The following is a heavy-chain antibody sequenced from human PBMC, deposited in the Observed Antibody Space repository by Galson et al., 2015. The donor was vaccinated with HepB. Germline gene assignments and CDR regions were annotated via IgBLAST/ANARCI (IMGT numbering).Heavy chain of an antibody. CDR2: IWNDGSNQ. Sequence: SLRLSCAASGFTFSTYGMHWVRQAPGKGLEWVAVIWNDGSNQYYADSVKGRFTISRDNSKNTLYLQMNSLSAEDTALYYCAREARIAAAAGLDFWGQGTLVTVSS. V-gene: IGHV3-33*01. CDR1: GFTFSTYG. CDR3: AREARIAAAAGLDF. J-gene: IGHJ4*02. D-gene: IGHD6-13*01.